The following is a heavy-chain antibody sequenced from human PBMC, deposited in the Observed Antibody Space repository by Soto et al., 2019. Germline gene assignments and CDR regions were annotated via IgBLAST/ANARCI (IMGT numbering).Heavy chain of an antibody. CDR2: INHSGST. D-gene: IGHD2-2*01. CDR1: GGSFSGYY. V-gene: IGHV4-34*01. CDR3: ARLKGYCSSTSCYSFWFDP. J-gene: IGHJ5*02. Sequence: QVQLQQWGAGLLKPSETLSLTCAVYGGSFSGYYWSWIRQPPGKGLEWIGEINHSGSTNYNPSLKSRVTISVDTSKNQFSLKLSSVTAADTAVYYCARLKGYCSSTSCYSFWFDPWGQGTLVTVSS.